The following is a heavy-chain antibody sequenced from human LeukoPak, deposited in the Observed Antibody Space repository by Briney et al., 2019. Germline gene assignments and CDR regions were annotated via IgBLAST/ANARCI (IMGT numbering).Heavy chain of an antibody. CDR1: GGSISSGTDY. CDR2: IYYSGST. Sequence: SETLSLTCIVSGGSISSGTDYWRWIRQPPGKVLEWIGNIYYSGSTYYNPSLKSRVTMSIDTSNNQLSLKLSSVTAADTAVYYCARYLGYYYYYMDVWGKGTTVTVYS. J-gene: IGHJ6*03. CDR3: ARYLGYYYYYMDV. V-gene: IGHV4-39*01. D-gene: IGHD3-16*01.